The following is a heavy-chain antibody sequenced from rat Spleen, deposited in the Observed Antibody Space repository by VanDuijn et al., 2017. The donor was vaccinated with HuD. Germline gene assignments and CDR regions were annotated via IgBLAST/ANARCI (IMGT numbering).Heavy chain of an antibody. CDR2: ISYDGLNT. V-gene: IGHV5-7*01. CDR3: ARRFDFDY. D-gene: IGHD4-1*01. J-gene: IGHJ2*01. CDR1: GFTFSDYY. Sequence: EVQLVESGGGLVQPGRSLKLSCADSGFTFSDYYMAWVRQGPTKGLEWVATISYDGLNTYYRDSVKGRFTISRENAKNTLYLQMDSLRSEDTATYFCARRFDFDYWGQGVMVTVSS.